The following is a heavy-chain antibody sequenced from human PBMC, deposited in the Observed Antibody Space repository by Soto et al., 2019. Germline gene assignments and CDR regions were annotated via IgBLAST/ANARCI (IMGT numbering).Heavy chain of an antibody. Sequence: QVQLVQSGAEVKKPGSSVKVSCKASGGTFSSYAITWVRQAPGQGLEWMGGIIPIFGTANSAQKFQARVTITADESTRTAYMELSSLRSEETAVYYCARDRGPSSGYYPSWFDPWGQGTLVTVSS. CDR1: GGTFSSYA. J-gene: IGHJ5*02. V-gene: IGHV1-69*12. CDR3: ARDRGPSSGYYPSWFDP. CDR2: IIPIFGTA. D-gene: IGHD3-22*01.